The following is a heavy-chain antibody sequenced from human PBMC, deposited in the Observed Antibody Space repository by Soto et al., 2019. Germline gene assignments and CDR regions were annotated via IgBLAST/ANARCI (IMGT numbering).Heavy chain of an antibody. Sequence: SVKVSCKASGGTFSSYAISWVRQAPGQGLEWMGGIIPIFGTANYAQKFQGRVTITADKSTSTAYMELSSLRSEDTAVYYCAREGHDSSGYYPLVGMDVWGQGTTVTVSS. CDR1: GGTFSSYA. D-gene: IGHD3-22*01. CDR2: IIPIFGTA. J-gene: IGHJ6*02. CDR3: AREGHDSSGYYPLVGMDV. V-gene: IGHV1-69*06.